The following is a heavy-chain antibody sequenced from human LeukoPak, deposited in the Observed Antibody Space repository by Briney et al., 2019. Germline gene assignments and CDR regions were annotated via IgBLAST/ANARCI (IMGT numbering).Heavy chain of an antibody. CDR3: AREGNDILTGYSVDP. CDR2: ISAYNGNT. J-gene: IGHJ5*02. D-gene: IGHD3-9*01. V-gene: IGHV1-18*01. Sequence: ASVKVSCKASGYTFTSYGISWVRQAPGQGLEWMGWISAYNGNTNYAQKLQGRVTMTTDTSTSTAYMELRSLRSDDTAVYYCAREGNDILTGYSVDPWGQGTLVTVSS. CDR1: GYTFTSYG.